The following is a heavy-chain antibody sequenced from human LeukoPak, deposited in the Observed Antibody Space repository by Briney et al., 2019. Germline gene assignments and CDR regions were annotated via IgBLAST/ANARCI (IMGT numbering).Heavy chain of an antibody. J-gene: IGHJ4*02. CDR1: GFTFSSYG. Sequence: GGSLRLSCAASGFTFSSYGMHWVRQAPGKGLEWVAFIRYDGGKKYYADSVKGRFTISRDNSKNTLYLQMNSLRAEDTALYYCAKTGSWGSSNYYFDYWGRGTLVTVSS. V-gene: IGHV3-30*02. CDR2: IRYDGGKK. CDR3: AKTGSWGSSNYYFDY. D-gene: IGHD2-15*01.